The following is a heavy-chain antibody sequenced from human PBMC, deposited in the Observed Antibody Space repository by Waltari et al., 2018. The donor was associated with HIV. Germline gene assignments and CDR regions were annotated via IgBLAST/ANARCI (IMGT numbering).Heavy chain of an antibody. V-gene: IGHV3-30*18. Sequence: QVQLVESGGGVVKPGRSLRLSCAASGFPFSRYGMPWVRQAPGKGLEWVAVISYDGSNKYYADAVKGRFTISRDNSKNTLDLQMNSLRAEDTAVYYCAKDKGGVTYIFDYWGQGTLVTVSS. D-gene: IGHD1-1*01. CDR2: ISYDGSNK. CDR1: GFPFSRYG. CDR3: AKDKGGVTYIFDY. J-gene: IGHJ4*02.